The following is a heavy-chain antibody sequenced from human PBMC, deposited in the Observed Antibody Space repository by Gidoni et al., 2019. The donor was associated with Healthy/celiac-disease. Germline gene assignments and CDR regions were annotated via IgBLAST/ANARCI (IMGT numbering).Heavy chain of an antibody. Sequence: QVQLVQSGAEVKKPGASVKVSCKASGYTFTSYGISWVRQAPGQGLEWMGWISAYNGNTNYAQKLQGRVTMTTDTSTSTVYMELRSLRSDDTAVYYCAREHRPLMITFGGVIVAWFDPWGQGTLVTVSS. CDR2: ISAYNGNT. CDR1: GYTFTSYG. V-gene: IGHV1-18*01. J-gene: IGHJ5*02. D-gene: IGHD3-16*02. CDR3: AREHRPLMITFGGVIVAWFDP.